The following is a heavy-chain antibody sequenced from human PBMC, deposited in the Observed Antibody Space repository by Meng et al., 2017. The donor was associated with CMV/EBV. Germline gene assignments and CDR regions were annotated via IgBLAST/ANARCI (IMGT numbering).Heavy chain of an antibody. CDR3: ATARVDCSSTSCYRGGMDV. Sequence: ASVKVSCKVSGYTLTELSRHWVRQAPGKGLEWMGGFDPEDGETIYAQKFQGRVTMTEDTSTDTAYMELSSLRSEDTAVYYCATARVDCSSTSCYRGGMDVWGQGTTVTVSS. J-gene: IGHJ6*02. CDR1: GYTLTELS. D-gene: IGHD2-2*02. V-gene: IGHV1-24*01. CDR2: FDPEDGET.